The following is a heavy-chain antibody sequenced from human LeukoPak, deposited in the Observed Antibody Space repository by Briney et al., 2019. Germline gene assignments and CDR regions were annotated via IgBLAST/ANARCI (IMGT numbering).Heavy chain of an antibody. CDR1: GGSISSGSYY. D-gene: IGHD3-10*01. CDR3: ASLMSLYYFDY. J-gene: IGHJ4*02. Sequence: SQTLSLTCTVSGGSISSGSYYWSWIRQPPGKGLEWIGYIFHSGNTNYNPSLKSRVTISVDTSKSHFSLKLTSVTAADTAVYYCASLMSLYYFDYWGQGALVTVSS. CDR2: IFHSGNT. V-gene: IGHV4-61*03.